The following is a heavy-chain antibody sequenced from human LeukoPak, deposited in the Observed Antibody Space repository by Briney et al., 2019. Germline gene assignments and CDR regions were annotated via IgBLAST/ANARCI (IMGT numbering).Heavy chain of an antibody. CDR1: GGSISSYY. J-gene: IGHJ6*03. CDR3: ATHGGYYDFWSGSTYYYYYMDV. Sequence: PSETLSLTCTVSGGSISSYYWSWVRQTPGKGLEWVGYIYTSGSSNYNPSLKSRVIISVDTSKNQFSLKLSSVNAADKAVYYCATHGGYYDFWSGSTYYYYYMDVWGKGTTVTVSS. V-gene: IGHV4-4*09. D-gene: IGHD3-3*01. CDR2: IYTSGSS.